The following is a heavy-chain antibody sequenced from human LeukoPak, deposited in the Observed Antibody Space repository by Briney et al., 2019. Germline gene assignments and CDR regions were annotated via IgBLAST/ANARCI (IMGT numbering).Heavy chain of an antibody. V-gene: IGHV4-59*08. CDR3: AGHHPRNTVDF. D-gene: IGHD2/OR15-2a*01. J-gene: IGHJ4*02. CDR2: ISDIGSI. CDR1: GASIYNYY. Sequence: SETLSLTYTVSGASIYNYYWSWIRQPPGKGLEWIAYISDIGSINYNPSLKSRVTISLDTSKNQFSLKLSSVTAADTAVYYCAGHHPRNTVDFWGQGTLVTVSS.